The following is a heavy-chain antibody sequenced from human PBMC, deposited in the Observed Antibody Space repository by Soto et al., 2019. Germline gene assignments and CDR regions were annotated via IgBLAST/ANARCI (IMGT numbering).Heavy chain of an antibody. CDR3: ATGADFYDY. Sequence: CKSRRYANESTDLNCVRQATGQGLEWMGWMNPNNGNTGYAQKFQGRVTMTGNPSISTAYMELSSLRSDDTAVYYCATGADFYDYWGQGTLVTVSS. CDR1: RYANESTD. V-gene: IGHV1-8*01. CDR2: MNPNNGNT. J-gene: IGHJ4*02.